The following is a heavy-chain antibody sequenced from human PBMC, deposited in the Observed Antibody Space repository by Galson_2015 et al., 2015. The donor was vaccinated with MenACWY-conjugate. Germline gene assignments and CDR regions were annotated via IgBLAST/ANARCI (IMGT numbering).Heavy chain of an antibody. CDR3: ARVFGPYDSTGYYDY. D-gene: IGHD3-22*01. CDR2: ISAYNGNT. J-gene: IGHJ4*02. V-gene: IGHV1-18*01. CDR1: GYTFINYG. Sequence: SVKVSCKASGYTFINYGISWVRQAPGQGLEWMGWISAYNGNTNCAQKLQGRVTMTTDTSTSTAYMELRSLRSDDTAVYFCARVFGPYDSTGYYDYWGQGTLVTVSS.